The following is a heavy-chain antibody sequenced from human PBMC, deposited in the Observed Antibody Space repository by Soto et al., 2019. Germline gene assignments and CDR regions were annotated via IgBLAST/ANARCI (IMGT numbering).Heavy chain of an antibody. CDR3: ARDYRYCSSTSCYESFAY. J-gene: IGHJ4*02. CDR2: IYYSGST. Sequence: SETLSLTCTVSGGSISSYYWSWIRQPPGKGLEWIGYIYYSGSTNYNPSLKSRVTISVDTSKNQFSLKLSSVTAADTAVYYCARDYRYCSSTSCYESFAYWGQGTLVTVSS. CDR1: GGSISSYY. D-gene: IGHD2-2*01. V-gene: IGHV4-59*01.